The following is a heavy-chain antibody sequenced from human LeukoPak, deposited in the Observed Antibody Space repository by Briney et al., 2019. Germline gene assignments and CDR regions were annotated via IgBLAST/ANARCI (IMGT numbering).Heavy chain of an antibody. J-gene: IGHJ4*02. CDR1: GFTFSSYA. V-gene: IGHV3-23*01. CDR3: AKRPDCSTTNCFRFEY. CDR2: INGDGGST. Sequence: GRSLRLSCAASGFTFSSYAMHWVRQAPGQGLEWVSSINGDGGSTYYAESVKGRFTVSRDNSKNTLYLQMDSLRAEDTAVYYCAKRPDCSTTNCFRFEYWGQGTLVTVSS. D-gene: IGHD2-2*01.